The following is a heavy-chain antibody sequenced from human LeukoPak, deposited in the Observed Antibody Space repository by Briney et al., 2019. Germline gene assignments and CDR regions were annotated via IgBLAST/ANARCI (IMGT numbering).Heavy chain of an antibody. CDR1: GFTFSSYS. J-gene: IGHJ4*02. D-gene: IGHD3-10*02. CDR2: ISSGSSYI. CDR3: ARRGTLFGEFNFDY. V-gene: IGHV3-21*01. Sequence: PGGSLRLSCAASGFTFSSYSMNWVRQAPGKGLEWVSFISSGSSYIYYADSVKGRFIISRDNAKNSLYLQMNSLRAEDPAVYYCARRGTLFGEFNFDYWGQGTLVTVSS.